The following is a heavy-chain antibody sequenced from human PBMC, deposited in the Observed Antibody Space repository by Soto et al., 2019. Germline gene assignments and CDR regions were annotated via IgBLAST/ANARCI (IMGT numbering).Heavy chain of an antibody. CDR3: AKDWGSSTNWGGIYYYYGMDV. D-gene: IGHD7-27*01. J-gene: IGHJ6*02. V-gene: IGHV3-30*18. Sequence: GGSLRLSCAASGFTFSSYGMHWVRQAPGKGLEWVAVISYDGSNKYYADSVKGRFTISRDNSKNTLYLQMNSLRAEDTAVYYCAKDWGSSTNWGGIYYYYGMDVWGQGTTVTVSS. CDR1: GFTFSSYG. CDR2: ISYDGSNK.